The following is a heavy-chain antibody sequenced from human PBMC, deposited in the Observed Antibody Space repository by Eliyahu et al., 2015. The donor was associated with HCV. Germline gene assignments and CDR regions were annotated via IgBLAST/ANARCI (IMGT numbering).Heavy chain of an antibody. J-gene: IGHJ4*02. CDR1: GFTVSSNY. CDR2: IYSGGST. CDR3: ARFLIAVAGKGWGPWVD. D-gene: IGHD6-19*01. V-gene: IGHV3-53*01. Sequence: EVQLVESGGGLIQPGGSLRLSCAASGFTVSSNYMSWVRQAPGKGLXWVSVIYSGGSTYYADSVKGRFTISRDNSKNTLYLQMNSPRAEDTAVYYCARFLIAVAGKGWGPWVDWGQGTLVTVSS.